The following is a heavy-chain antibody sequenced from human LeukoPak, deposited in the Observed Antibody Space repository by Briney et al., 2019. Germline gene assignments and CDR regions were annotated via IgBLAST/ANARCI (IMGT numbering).Heavy chain of an antibody. D-gene: IGHD3-10*01. J-gene: IGHJ3*02. Sequence: ASVKVSCKASGGTFSSYAISWVRQAPGQGHEWMGGIIPIFGTANYAQKFQGRVTITADESTSTAYMELSSLRSEDTAVYYCARVEPGAQRFGAFDIWGQGTMVTVSS. V-gene: IGHV1-69*13. CDR2: IIPIFGTA. CDR1: GGTFSSYA. CDR3: ARVEPGAQRFGAFDI.